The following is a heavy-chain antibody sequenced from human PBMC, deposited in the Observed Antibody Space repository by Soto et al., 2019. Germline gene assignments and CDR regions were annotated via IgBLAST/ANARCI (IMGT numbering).Heavy chain of an antibody. CDR3: ARDLPGANIWFDP. J-gene: IGHJ5*02. V-gene: IGHV4-31*03. Sequence: SETLSLTCTVSGGSISSGGYYWSWIRQHPGKGLEWIGYIYYSGSTYYNPSLKSRVTISVDTSKNQFSLKLSSVTAADTAVYYCARDLPGANIWFDPWGQGTLVTVSS. CDR2: IYYSGST. D-gene: IGHD1-26*01. CDR1: GGSISSGGYY.